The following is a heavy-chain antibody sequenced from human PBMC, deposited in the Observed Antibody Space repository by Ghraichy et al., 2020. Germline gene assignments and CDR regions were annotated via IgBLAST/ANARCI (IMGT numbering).Heavy chain of an antibody. CDR3: AHEGYGSDNWFDA. J-gene: IGHJ5*02. CDR2: IFYNDEE. CDR1: GFSLSATGVG. V-gene: IGHV2-5*01. D-gene: IGHD2-8*02. Sequence: SGPTLVNPTQTLTLTCTFSGFSLSATGVGVGWIRQPPGKALEWLALIFYNDEERYNPSLNSRLNIAKDTSKNYVVLTMTNMDPVDTATYYCAHEGYGSDNWFDAWGQGILVTVSS.